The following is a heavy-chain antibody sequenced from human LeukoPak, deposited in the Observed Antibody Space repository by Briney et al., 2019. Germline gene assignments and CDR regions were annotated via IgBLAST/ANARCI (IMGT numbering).Heavy chain of an antibody. CDR1: GFPVRSNY. CDR2: IYSGGDT. Sequence: SGGSLRLSCAPCGFPVRSNYMGWVREAPARGRECVSFIYSGGDTHYADSVKGRFTISRDNSRNTVYLQMNSLRAEDTAVYYCASFPEGPQLKRQTFDYWGQGTLVTVSS. D-gene: IGHD1-1*01. V-gene: IGHV3-66*01. CDR3: ASFPEGPQLKRQTFDY. J-gene: IGHJ4*02.